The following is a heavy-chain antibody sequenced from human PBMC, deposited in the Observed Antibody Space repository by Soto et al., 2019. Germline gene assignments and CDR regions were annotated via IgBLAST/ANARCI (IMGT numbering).Heavy chain of an antibody. D-gene: IGHD2-8*01. J-gene: IGHJ4*02. V-gene: IGHV3-33*03. CDR1: GFSFGSHG. CDR3: AKDLGSSIAGYGVEPGHIDY. Sequence: PGGSLRLSCAASGFSFGSHGMHWVRQAPGKGLEWVAIIWYDGSHQYYADSVKGRSTISRDNSKNTVSLQMDSLRAEDTAVYYCAKDLGSSIAGYGVEPGHIDYWGQGTLVTVSS. CDR2: IWYDGSHQ.